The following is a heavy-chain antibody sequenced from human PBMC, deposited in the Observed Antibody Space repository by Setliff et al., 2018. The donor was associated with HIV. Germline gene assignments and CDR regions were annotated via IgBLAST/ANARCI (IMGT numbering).Heavy chain of an antibody. CDR2: VYYTGNT. V-gene: IGHV4-39*07. Sequence: PSETLSLTCSVSGGSISSGSYHWDWIRQPPGKGLEWIGSVYYTGNTYYNPSLKSRVTISVDTSKNQFSLKLSSVTAADTAVYYCARVVRYCSGGSCYLYYYYYYMDVWGKGTTVTVSS. D-gene: IGHD2-15*01. CDR1: GGSISSGSYH. CDR3: ARVVRYCSGGSCYLYYYYYYMDV. J-gene: IGHJ6*03.